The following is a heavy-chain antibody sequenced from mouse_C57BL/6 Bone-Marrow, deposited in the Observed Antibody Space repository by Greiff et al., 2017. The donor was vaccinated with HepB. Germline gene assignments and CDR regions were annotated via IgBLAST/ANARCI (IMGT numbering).Heavy chain of an antibody. CDR3: ASSGGGYYRSSRFAY. Sequence: VQLKQSGPELVKPGASVKISCKASGYSFTDYNMNWVKQSTGKSLEWIGVINPNYGTTSYNQKFKGKATLTVDQSSSTAYLQLNSLTSEDSAVYYCASSGGGYYRSSRFAYWGQGTPVTVSA. V-gene: IGHV1-39*01. J-gene: IGHJ3*01. D-gene: IGHD1-1*01. CDR1: GYSFTDYN. CDR2: INPNYGTT.